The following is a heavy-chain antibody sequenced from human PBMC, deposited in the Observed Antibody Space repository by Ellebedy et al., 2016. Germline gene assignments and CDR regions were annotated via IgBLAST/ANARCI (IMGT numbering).Heavy chain of an antibody. CDR3: AREKVVPAAPNEKAYQYYGMDV. J-gene: IGHJ6*02. V-gene: IGHV3-48*01. Sequence: GGSLRLSCAASGFTFSTYSMNWVRQAPGKGLEWVSYISSSSSTIYYADSVKGRFTISRDNAKNPLYLQMNSLRAVDTAVYYCAREKVVPAAPNEKAYQYYGMDVWGQGTTVTVSS. CDR1: GFTFSTYS. D-gene: IGHD2-2*01. CDR2: ISSSSSTI.